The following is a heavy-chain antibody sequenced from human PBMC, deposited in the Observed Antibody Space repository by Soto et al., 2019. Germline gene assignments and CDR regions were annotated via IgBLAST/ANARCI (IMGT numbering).Heavy chain of an antibody. V-gene: IGHV3-23*01. D-gene: IGHD2-8*02. Sequence: HPVGSLRLSCALSVFICSDYDMSCVRHAPGKGLEWVSTILVSGSTHYEDSVRGRFTISRDTSKNTVYLQMKSLTPGDTAVYYCAKATATGGGAFEIYGQGTNVNVS. CDR2: ILVSGST. CDR1: VFICSDYD. J-gene: IGHJ3*02. CDR3: AKATATGGGAFEI.